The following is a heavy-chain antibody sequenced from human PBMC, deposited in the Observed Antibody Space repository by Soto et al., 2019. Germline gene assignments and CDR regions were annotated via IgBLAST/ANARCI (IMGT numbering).Heavy chain of an antibody. J-gene: IGHJ4*02. Sequence: QVQLVQSGAEVKKPGASVKVSCKASGYTFTSCYMHWVRQAPGQGLEWLGIINPSGGSATYAQKFQGRVTMTRDTSTSTVYMELSSLRSEDTAVYSCARTSAMGAADYWGQGTLVTVSS. CDR1: GYTFTSCY. CDR3: ARTSAMGAADY. CDR2: INPSGGSA. D-gene: IGHD1-26*01. V-gene: IGHV1-46*01.